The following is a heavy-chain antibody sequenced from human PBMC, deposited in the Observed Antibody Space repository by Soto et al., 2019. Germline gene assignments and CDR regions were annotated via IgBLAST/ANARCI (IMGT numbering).Heavy chain of an antibody. CDR2: LNSDGSSR. CDR3: ARGLKNYYGMDV. CDR1: GSTFSSHW. V-gene: IGHV3-74*01. Sequence: GGSLRLSCAASGSTFSSHWMHWVRQAPGKGLVWVSRLNSDGSSRYYGDSMKGRVTISRDNAKLQMDSLRDEDSAVYYCARGLKNYYGMDVWGQGTTVTVS. J-gene: IGHJ6*02.